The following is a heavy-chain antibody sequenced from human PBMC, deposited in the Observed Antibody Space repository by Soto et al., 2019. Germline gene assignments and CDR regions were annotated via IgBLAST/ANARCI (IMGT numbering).Heavy chain of an antibody. CDR2: IYYSGST. V-gene: IGHV4-31*03. J-gene: IGHJ5*02. CDR3: ARGGSDSSMYNWFDP. Sequence: QVQLQESGPGLVKPSQTLSLTCTVSGGSISSGGYYWSWIRQHPGKGLEWIGYIYYSGSTYYNPSLKSRVTISVDTSKNQFSLKLSSVTAADTAVYYCARGGSDSSMYNWFDPWGQGTLVTVSS. CDR1: GGSISSGGYY. D-gene: IGHD6-13*01.